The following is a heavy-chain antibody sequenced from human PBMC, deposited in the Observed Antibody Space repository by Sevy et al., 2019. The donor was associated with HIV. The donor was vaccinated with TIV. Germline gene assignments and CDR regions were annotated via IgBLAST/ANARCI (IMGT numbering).Heavy chain of an antibody. V-gene: IGHV3-9*01. Sequence: GGSLRLSCAASGFRISDYAMHWVRQAPGKGLEWVSGISWNSVSLDYADSVKGRLTISRDNAKNSLYLQMNRLRSEDSALYYCAKDNRPATMSNSSYYYYYGMDVWGQGTTVTVSS. CDR1: GFRISDYA. CDR2: ISWNSVSL. D-gene: IGHD6-6*01. J-gene: IGHJ6*02. CDR3: AKDNRPATMSNSSYYYYYGMDV.